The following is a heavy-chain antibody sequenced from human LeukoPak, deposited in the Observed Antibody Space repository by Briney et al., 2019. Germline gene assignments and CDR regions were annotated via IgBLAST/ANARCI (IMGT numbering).Heavy chain of an antibody. CDR3: ARALPHRRLMDTTMEQHWFDP. J-gene: IGHJ5*02. Sequence: ASVKVSCKSSGYTFSNYAISWVRQAPGQGLEWMGGIIPIFGTANYAQKFQGRVTMTRDMSTSTVYMELSSLRSEDTAVYYCARALPHRRLMDTTMEQHWFDPWGQGTLVTVSS. CDR2: IIPIFGTA. CDR1: GYTFSNYA. D-gene: IGHD5-18*01. V-gene: IGHV1-69*05.